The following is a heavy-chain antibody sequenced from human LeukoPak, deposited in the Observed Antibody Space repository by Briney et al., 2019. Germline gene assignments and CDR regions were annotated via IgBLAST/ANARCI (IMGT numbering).Heavy chain of an antibody. Sequence: GGSLRLSCAASGFSFGSYWMSWVRQAPGKGLEWVANIKQEGSEKYYVDSVKGRFTISRDNAKNSLYLQMNSLRAEDTAVYYCARVNFGSSWAYYYYYYMDVWGKGTTVTVSS. D-gene: IGHD6-13*01. CDR2: IKQEGSEK. CDR1: GFSFGSYW. CDR3: ARVNFGSSWAYYYYYYMDV. V-gene: IGHV3-7*01. J-gene: IGHJ6*03.